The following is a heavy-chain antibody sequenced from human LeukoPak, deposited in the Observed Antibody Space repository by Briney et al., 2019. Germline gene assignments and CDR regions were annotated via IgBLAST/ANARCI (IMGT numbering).Heavy chain of an antibody. J-gene: IGHJ4*02. CDR1: GFTFSSYE. CDR3: AKEYYDFWSGYPHDY. Sequence: GGSLRLSCAASGFTFSSYEMNWVRQAPGKGLEWVSYISSSGSTIYYADSVKGRFTISRDNAKNSLYLQMDSLRAEDTAVYYCAKEYYDFWSGYPHDYWGQGTLVTVSS. V-gene: IGHV3-48*03. D-gene: IGHD3-3*01. CDR2: ISSSGSTI.